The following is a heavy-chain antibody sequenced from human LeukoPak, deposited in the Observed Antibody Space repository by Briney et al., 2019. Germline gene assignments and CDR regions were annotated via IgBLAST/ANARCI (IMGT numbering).Heavy chain of an antibody. CDR2: IKRETDGGTI. J-gene: IGHJ1*01. Sequence: GGSLRLSCAASGFTLNNAWMSWVRQAPGKGLEWLGRIKRETDGGTIDYAAPVKGRFTISRDDLRNTLYLQMDSLKIEDTAVYYCTTDRYYDNSELQFQHWGQGTLVTVSS. D-gene: IGHD3-22*01. CDR1: GFTLNNAW. V-gene: IGHV3-15*01. CDR3: TTDRYYDNSELQFQH.